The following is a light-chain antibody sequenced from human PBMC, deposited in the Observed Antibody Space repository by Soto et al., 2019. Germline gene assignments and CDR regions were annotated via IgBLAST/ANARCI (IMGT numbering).Light chain of an antibody. V-gene: IGLV1-44*01. CDR2: SNN. CDR3: AAWDDGLNGYV. CDR1: SSNIGSNT. Sequence: QSVLTQPPSASGTPGQRVTISCSGASSNIGSNTVNWYEQLPGTAPKLLIYSNNQRPSGVPDRFSGSKSDTSASLAISGLRSEDEADYYCAAWDDGLNGYVFGTGTKLTVL. J-gene: IGLJ1*01.